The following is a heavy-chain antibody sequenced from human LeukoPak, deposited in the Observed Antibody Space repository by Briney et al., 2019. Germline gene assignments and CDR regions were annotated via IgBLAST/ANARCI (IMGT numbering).Heavy chain of an antibody. V-gene: IGHV3-30*18. Sequence: GGSLRLSCAASGFTFNSYAMHWVRQAPGKGLEWVAVISYDGSNKYYADSVKGRFTISRDNSKNTLYLQMNSLRAEDTAVYYCAKLARGSSGEREFDYWGQGTLVTVSS. CDR1: GFTFNSYA. J-gene: IGHJ4*02. D-gene: IGHD6-6*01. CDR2: ISYDGSNK. CDR3: AKLARGSSGEREFDY.